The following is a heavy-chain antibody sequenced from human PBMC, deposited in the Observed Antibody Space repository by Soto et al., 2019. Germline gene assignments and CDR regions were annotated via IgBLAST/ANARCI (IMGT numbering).Heavy chain of an antibody. D-gene: IGHD1-26*01. CDR2: ISGSGGST. CDR3: ASWELLNPLHIDY. CDR1: GFTFSSYA. J-gene: IGHJ4*02. V-gene: IGHV3-23*01. Sequence: EVQLLESGGGLVQPGGSPRLSCAASGFTFSSYAMSWVRQAPGKGLEWVSAISGSGGSTYYADSVKGRFTISRDNSKNTRYLQMNSLRAEDTAVYYCASWELLNPLHIDYWGQGTLVTVSS.